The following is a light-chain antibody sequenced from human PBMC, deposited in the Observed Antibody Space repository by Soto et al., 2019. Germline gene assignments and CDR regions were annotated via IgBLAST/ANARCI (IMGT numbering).Light chain of an antibody. CDR1: QDISEY. V-gene: IGKV1-33*01. Sequence: DIEMTQSPSSLSASVGDRVTITCQASQDISEYLNWYQQKPGKAPKLLIYGASHLETGVPSRFSGSGSGADFTFTINNLQPEDIATYYCQQYTQVPRTFGQGTKVEIK. CDR2: GAS. CDR3: QQYTQVPRT. J-gene: IGKJ2*01.